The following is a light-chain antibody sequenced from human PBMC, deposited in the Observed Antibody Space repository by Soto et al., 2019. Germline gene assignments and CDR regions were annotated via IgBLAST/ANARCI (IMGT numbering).Light chain of an antibody. V-gene: IGKV3-15*01. Sequence: EIVMTQSPATLSVSPGERATLSCRASQSVGRNLAWYQQQPGQAPRLLIYGASTRATGIPARFSGSGSGTEFTLTLSSLQSEDFAIYSCQQYNHWTPLTFGGGTKVEIK. CDR1: QSVGRN. CDR3: QQYNHWTPLT. J-gene: IGKJ4*01. CDR2: GAS.